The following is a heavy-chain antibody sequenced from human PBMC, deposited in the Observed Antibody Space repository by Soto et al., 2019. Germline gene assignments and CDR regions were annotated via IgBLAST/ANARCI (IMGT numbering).Heavy chain of an antibody. V-gene: IGHV1-8*01. CDR2: MNPNSGNT. Sequence: QVQLVQSGAEVKKPGASVKVSCKASGYTFTSYDINWVRQATGQGLEYLGWMNPNSGNTAYVQKFQGRVTMTWDTSITTPYRELSSLRSADTAVYFCARGIKYGAYSRWFDPWGQGTLVTVSS. CDR3: ARGIKYGAYSRWFDP. D-gene: IGHD4-17*01. J-gene: IGHJ5*02. CDR1: GYTFTSYD.